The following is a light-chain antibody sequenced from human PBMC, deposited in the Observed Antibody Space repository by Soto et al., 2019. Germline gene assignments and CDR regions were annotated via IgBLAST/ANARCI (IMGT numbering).Light chain of an antibody. CDR2: AAS. J-gene: IGKJ1*01. CDR1: QSISNH. CDR3: QQSYSNPKT. V-gene: IGKV1-39*01. Sequence: DIQITQSPSSLSASVGDRVTITCRASQSISNHLNWYQQKPGEAPHLLIYAASTLQSGVPSRFSGSGSATDFTLTISTLQPEDFATYYCQQSYSNPKTFGQGTKVEIK.